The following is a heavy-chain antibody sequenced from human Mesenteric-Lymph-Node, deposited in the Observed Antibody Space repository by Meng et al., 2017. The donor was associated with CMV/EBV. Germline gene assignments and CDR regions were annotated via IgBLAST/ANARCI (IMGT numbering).Heavy chain of an antibody. J-gene: IGHJ6*02. Sequence: SETLSLTCTVSGASISSRSYYWDWIRQPPGKGLEWIGSIYYSGSTYYNPSLKSRVTISEDTSKNQFSLKLTSVTAAETAVYYCARRCNSGDYHYYGMDVWGQGTTVIVSS. CDR2: IYYSGST. CDR1: GASISSRSYY. V-gene: IGHV4-39*07. D-gene: IGHD2-8*01. CDR3: ARRCNSGDYHYYGMDV.